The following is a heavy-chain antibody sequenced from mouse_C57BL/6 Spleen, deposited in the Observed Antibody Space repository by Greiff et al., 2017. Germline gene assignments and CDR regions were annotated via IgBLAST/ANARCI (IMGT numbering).Heavy chain of an antibody. Sequence: ESGAELVRPGASVTLSCKASGYTFTDYEMHWVKQTPVHGLEWIGAIDPETGGTAYNQKFKGKAILTADKSSSTAYMELRSLTSEDSAVYYCTRSLHVLDYWGQGTTLTVSS. J-gene: IGHJ2*01. CDR1: GYTFTDYE. CDR2: IDPETGGT. CDR3: TRSLHVLDY. V-gene: IGHV1-15*01.